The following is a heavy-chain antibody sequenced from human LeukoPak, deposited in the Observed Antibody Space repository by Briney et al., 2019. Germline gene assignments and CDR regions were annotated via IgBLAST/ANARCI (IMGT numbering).Heavy chain of an antibody. Sequence: GGSLRLSCAASGFTFDFSAMHWLRQAPGKGLEWVSLITKDDGGTYYADSVKGRFTISRDNSKNSLYLQMNSLRTEDTAFYYCAKDSRGAAFWGEFEYWGQGTLVIVSS. CDR2: ITKDDGGT. V-gene: IGHV3-43*02. CDR3: AKDSRGAAFWGEFEY. D-gene: IGHD3-16*01. CDR1: GFTFDFSA. J-gene: IGHJ4*02.